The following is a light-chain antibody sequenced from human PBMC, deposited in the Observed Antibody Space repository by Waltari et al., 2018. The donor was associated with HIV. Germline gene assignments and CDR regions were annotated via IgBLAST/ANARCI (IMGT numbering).Light chain of an antibody. CDR3: SSFAGTGTPM. CDR1: SHKIAFYTF. V-gene: IGLV2-14*01. Sequence: QSPLYQPASVSGSPAQSITIPCPGVSHKIAFYTFVSWYQLRPGQAPQLIIFGVPRRPSGISSRFSGSTSGGTASLTISDLQIEDEADYFCSSFAGTGTPMFGGGTKLTVL. CDR2: GVP. J-gene: IGLJ3*02.